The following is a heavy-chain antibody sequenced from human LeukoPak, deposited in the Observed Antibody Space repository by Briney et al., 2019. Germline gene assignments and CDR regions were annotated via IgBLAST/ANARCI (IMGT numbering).Heavy chain of an antibody. J-gene: IGHJ1*01. CDR2: IWYDGSNK. CDR3: ARSRVGYCSSTTCLGFFQH. Sequence: QPGRSLRLSCAASGFTFSSYGMHWVRQAPGKGLEWVAVIWYDGSNKYYADSVKGRFTISRDNSKNTLYLQMNSLRAEDTAVYYCARSRVGYCSSTTCLGFFQHWGQGTLVTVSS. D-gene: IGHD2-2*01. V-gene: IGHV3-33*01. CDR1: GFTFSSYG.